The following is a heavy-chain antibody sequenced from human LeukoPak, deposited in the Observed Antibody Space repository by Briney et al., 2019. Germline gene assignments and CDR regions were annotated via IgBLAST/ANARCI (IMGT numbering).Heavy chain of an antibody. Sequence: SLRLSCAAAACTFKDDGMHWGRQPPGKSLEWVSSINWNGGGTDYADSVKGRFTISRDNAKNYLYLQLSSLRTEDTALYYCAKHMRATNTYSFFGLDVWGQGTTVTVSS. CDR1: ACTFKDDG. D-gene: IGHD1-26*01. CDR3: AKHMRATNTYSFFGLDV. J-gene: IGHJ6*02. CDR2: INWNGGGT. V-gene: IGHV3-9*01.